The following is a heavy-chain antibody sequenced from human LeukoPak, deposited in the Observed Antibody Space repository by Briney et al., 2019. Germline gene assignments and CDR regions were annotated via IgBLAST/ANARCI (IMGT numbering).Heavy chain of an antibody. J-gene: IGHJ4*02. CDR3: ARERGRTYCSGGSCYS. D-gene: IGHD2-15*01. CDR1: GGSISSGDYY. V-gene: IGHV4-31*03. CDR2: IHYSGSA. Sequence: SQTLSLTCTVSGGSISSGDYYWSWIRQHPGKGLEWIGYIHYSGSAYYNPSLKSRVTMSVDTSKNQFSLKLSSVTAADTAVYYCARERGRTYCSGGSCYSWGQGTLVTVSS.